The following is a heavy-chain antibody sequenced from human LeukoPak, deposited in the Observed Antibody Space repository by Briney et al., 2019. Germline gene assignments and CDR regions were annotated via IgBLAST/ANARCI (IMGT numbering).Heavy chain of an antibody. D-gene: IGHD1/OR15-1a*01. V-gene: IGHV3-23*01. CDR1: GFTFSSYA. CDR3: ANSVNIWSVNGNKHYFDY. Sequence: GGSLRLSCAASGFTFSSYAMSWVRQAPGKGLEWVSAISGSGGSTYYADSVKGRFTISRDNSKNTLYLQMNSLRAEDTAVYYCANSVNIWSVNGNKHYFDYWGQGTLVTVSS. CDR2: ISGSGGST. J-gene: IGHJ4*02.